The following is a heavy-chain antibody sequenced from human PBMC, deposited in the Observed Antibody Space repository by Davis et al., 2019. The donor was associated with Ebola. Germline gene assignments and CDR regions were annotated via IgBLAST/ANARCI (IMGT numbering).Heavy chain of an antibody. CDR2: ISAYNGST. Sequence: ASVKVSCKASGYTFTSYGISRVRQAPGQGLEWMGWISAYNGSTNYAQKLQGRVTMTTGTSTSTAYMELRSLRTDDTAVYYCARDPGRGSYSDFDYWGQGTLVTVSS. CDR1: GYTFTSYG. CDR3: ARDPGRGSYSDFDY. V-gene: IGHV1-18*01. D-gene: IGHD1-26*01. J-gene: IGHJ4*02.